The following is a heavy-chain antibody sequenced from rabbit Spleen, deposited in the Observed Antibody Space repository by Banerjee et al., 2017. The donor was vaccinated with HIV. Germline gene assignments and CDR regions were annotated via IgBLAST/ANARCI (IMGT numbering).Heavy chain of an antibody. CDR2: INMVTGKS. V-gene: IGHV1S45*01. CDR1: GFGFSSNAV. D-gene: IGHD1-1*01. J-gene: IGHJ6*01. Sequence: QEQLVESGGGLVQPEGSLTLTCKAAGFGFSSNAVCWVRQAPGKGLEWIACINMVTGKSVYASWAKGRFIMSRTSSTKVTLQMTSLTAADTATYFCARDLVAVIGWNFSLWGPGTLVTVS. CDR3: ARDLVAVIGWNFSL.